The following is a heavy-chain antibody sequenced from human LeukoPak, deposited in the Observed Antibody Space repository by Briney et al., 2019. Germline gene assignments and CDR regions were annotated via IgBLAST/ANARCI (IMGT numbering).Heavy chain of an antibody. CDR1: GFTVSNNF. CDR3: ARETISGSDIDY. D-gene: IGHD3-22*01. V-gene: IGHV3-53*01. J-gene: IGHJ4*02. CDR2: IYTGGST. Sequence: TGGSLRLSWAASGFTVSNNFMNWVRQAPGKGLEWVSVIYTGGSTYYADSVKGRFTISRDNSKNTLYLQMNSLRAEDTAIYYCARETISGSDIDYWGQGTLVTVSS.